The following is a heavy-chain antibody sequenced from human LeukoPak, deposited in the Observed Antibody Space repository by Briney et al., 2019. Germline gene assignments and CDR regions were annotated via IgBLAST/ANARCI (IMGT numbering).Heavy chain of an antibody. D-gene: IGHD3-22*01. CDR2: IYHSGST. CDR3: ASYYYDSSGYYPRVDY. Sequence: PLSLTCTVSGGSISSGDYYWSWIRQPPGKGLEWIGYIYHSGSTYYNPSLKSRVTISVDRSKNQFSLKLSSVTAADTAVYYCASYYYDSSGYYPRVDYRGQGTLVTVSS. J-gene: IGHJ4*02. CDR1: GGSISSGDYY. V-gene: IGHV4-30-2*01.